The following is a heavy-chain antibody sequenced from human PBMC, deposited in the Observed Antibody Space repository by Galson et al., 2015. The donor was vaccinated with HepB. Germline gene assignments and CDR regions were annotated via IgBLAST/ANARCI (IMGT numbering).Heavy chain of an antibody. J-gene: IGHJ4*02. D-gene: IGHD6-19*01. CDR1: GYTFTSYY. V-gene: IGHV1-46*01. CDR2: INPSGGST. Sequence: SVKVSCKASGYTFTSYYMHWVRQAPGQGLEWMGIINPSGGSTSYAQKFQGRVTMTRDTSTSTVYMELSCLRSEDTAVYYCARIGQWLDYFDYWGQGTLVTVSS. CDR3: ARIGQWLDYFDY.